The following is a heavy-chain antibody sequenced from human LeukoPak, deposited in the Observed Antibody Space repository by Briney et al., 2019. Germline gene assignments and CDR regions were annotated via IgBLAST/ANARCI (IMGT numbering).Heavy chain of an antibody. CDR1: GDSFSSNSAA. D-gene: IGHD6-6*01. V-gene: IGHV6-1*01. CDR3: VSEQLAQGYYYGMDV. J-gene: IGHJ6*02. Sequence: SQTLSLTCAISGDSFSSNSAAWNWIRQSPSRGLEWLGRTYYRSKWYNDYAVSVKSRITINPVTSKNQFSLQLNSVTPEDTAVYYCVSEQLAQGYYYGMDVWGQGTTVTVSS. CDR2: TYYRSKWYN.